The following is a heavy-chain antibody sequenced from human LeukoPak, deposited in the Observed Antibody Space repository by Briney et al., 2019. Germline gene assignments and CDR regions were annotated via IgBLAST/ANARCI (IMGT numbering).Heavy chain of an antibody. V-gene: IGHV3-30*18. Sequence: GRSLRLSCAASGFTFSNYGMHWVRQAPGKGLEWVAVISYDGSNKYYADSAKGRFTISRDNSKNTLYLQMNSLRAEDTAVYYCAKALGYSYGTDYWGRGTLVTVSS. CDR3: AKALGYSYGTDY. CDR2: ISYDGSNK. J-gene: IGHJ4*02. CDR1: GFTFSNYG. D-gene: IGHD5-18*01.